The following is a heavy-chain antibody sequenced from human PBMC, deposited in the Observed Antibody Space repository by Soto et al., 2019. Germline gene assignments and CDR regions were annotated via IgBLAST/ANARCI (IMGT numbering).Heavy chain of an antibody. CDR2: IYHSGST. D-gene: IGHD2-15*01. CDR1: GGSISSGGYS. CDR3: ATRAGGFDY. J-gene: IGHJ4*02. Sequence: SETLSLTCAVSGGSISSGGYSWSWIRQPPGKGLEWIGYIYHSGSTYYNPSLKSRVTISVDRSKNQFSLKLSSVTAADTAVYYCATRAGGFDYWGQGTLVTVSS. V-gene: IGHV4-30-2*01.